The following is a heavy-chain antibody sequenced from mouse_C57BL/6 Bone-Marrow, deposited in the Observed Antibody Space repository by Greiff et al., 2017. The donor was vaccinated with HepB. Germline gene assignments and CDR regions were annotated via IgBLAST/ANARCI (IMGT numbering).Heavy chain of an antibody. J-gene: IGHJ4*01. CDR3: ARWNYYGSSYYAMDY. CDR1: GYTFTSYN. D-gene: IGHD1-1*01. CDR2: IYPGNGDT. V-gene: IGHV1-12*01. Sequence: LQESGAELVRPGASVKMSCKASGYTFTSYNMHWVKQTPRQGLEWIGAIYPGNGDTSYNQKFKGKATLTVDKSSSTAYMQLSSLTSEDSAVYFCARWNYYGSSYYAMDYWGQGTSVTVSS.